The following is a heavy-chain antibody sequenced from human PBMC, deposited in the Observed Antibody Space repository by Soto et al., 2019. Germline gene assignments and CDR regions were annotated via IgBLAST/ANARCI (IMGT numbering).Heavy chain of an antibody. Sequence: QVQLVESGGGVVQPGKSLRLSCATSGFTFRSYGMHWVRQAPGKGLKWLAVISNDGTKKFFADSVKGRLTLSRDNARNTLYLQINSLRAEDTAVYFCGKDTLDCSGGDCPLFYYYGMDVWGQGTTVTVSS. CDR3: GKDTLDCSGGDCPLFYYYGMDV. V-gene: IGHV3-30*18. J-gene: IGHJ6*02. CDR1: GFTFRSYG. D-gene: IGHD2-15*01. CDR2: ISNDGTKK.